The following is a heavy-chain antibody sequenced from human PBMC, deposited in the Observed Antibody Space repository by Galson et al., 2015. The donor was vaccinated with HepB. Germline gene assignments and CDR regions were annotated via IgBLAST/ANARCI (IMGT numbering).Heavy chain of an antibody. D-gene: IGHD3-22*01. CDR2: ITDSGDTT. CDR1: GFTLRSYA. J-gene: IGHJ5*02. CDR3: ARCQYDSFGCYLDP. V-gene: IGHV3-23*01. Sequence: RLSCAASGFTLRSYAMTWVRQAPGKGLEWVSGITDSGDTTYYADSLKGRFTISRDNSKNTLYLQMSSLRVDDTAVYFCARCQYDSFGCYLDPWGQGTLVTVSS.